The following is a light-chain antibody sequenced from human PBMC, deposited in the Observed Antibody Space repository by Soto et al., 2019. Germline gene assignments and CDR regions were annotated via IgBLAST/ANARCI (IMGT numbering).Light chain of an antibody. J-gene: IGLJ1*01. CDR3: CSHAGDNTYV. V-gene: IGLV2-8*01. Sequence: QSVLTQPPSASGSPGQSVTISCTGTSSDVGGYNYVSWYQQHPGKAPKLMIYEVTKRPSGVPDRFSGSKSGNTASLTGSGLQAEDEADYFCCSHAGDNTYVFGTGTKVTVL. CDR2: EVT. CDR1: SSDVGGYNY.